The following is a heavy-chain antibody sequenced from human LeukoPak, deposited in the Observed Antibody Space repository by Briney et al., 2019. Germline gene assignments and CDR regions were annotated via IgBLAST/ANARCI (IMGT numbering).Heavy chain of an antibody. CDR2: IYSDNT. Sequence: GGSLRLSCTVSGFTVSSNSMSWVRQVPGKGLEWVSFIYSDNTHYSDSVKGRFTISRDNAKNSLDLQMNSLRVEDTGIYYCVKVAKYYYGSETYYFFEHWGQGTPVTASS. V-gene: IGHV3-53*01. CDR1: GFTVSSNS. J-gene: IGHJ4*02. D-gene: IGHD3-10*01. CDR3: VKVAKYYYGSETYYFFEH.